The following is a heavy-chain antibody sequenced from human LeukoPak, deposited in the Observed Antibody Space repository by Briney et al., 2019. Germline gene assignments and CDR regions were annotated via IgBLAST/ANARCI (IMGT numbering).Heavy chain of an antibody. CDR2: INPSGGST. CDR3: APLTTVTQGY. Sequence: ASVKVSCKASGYTFTGYYMHWVRQAPGQGLEWMGIINPSGGSTSYAQKFQGRVTMTRDTSTSTAYMELSSLRSEDTAVYYCAPLTTVTQGYWGQGTLVTVSS. V-gene: IGHV1-46*01. D-gene: IGHD4-17*01. CDR1: GYTFTGYY. J-gene: IGHJ4*02.